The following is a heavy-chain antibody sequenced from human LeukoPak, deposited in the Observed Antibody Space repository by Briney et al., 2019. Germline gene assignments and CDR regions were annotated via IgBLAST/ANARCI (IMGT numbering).Heavy chain of an antibody. CDR2: IYYSGSS. CDR1: GGSISSSNYY. Sequence: PSESLSLTCSVSGGSISSSNYYWGWIRQPPGKGLEWIANIYYSGSSYYNPSLKSRVTISVDTSKNHFALKLSSVTAADTAVYYCARAGDCRDGNCYFTSWGQGTLITVSS. J-gene: IGHJ5*02. D-gene: IGHD2-15*01. V-gene: IGHV4-39*06. CDR3: ARAGDCRDGNCYFTS.